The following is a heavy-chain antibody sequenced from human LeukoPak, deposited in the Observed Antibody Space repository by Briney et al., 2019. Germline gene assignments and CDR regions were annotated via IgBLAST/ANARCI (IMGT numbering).Heavy chain of an antibody. Sequence: GGSLRLSCAASGFTFSSYAMSWVRQAPGKGPEWVSAISGSGGSTYYADSVKGRFTISRDNSKNTLYLQMNSERAEDTAVYYCAKDRAAAALFDYWGQGTLVTVSS. CDR3: AKDRAAAALFDY. D-gene: IGHD6-13*01. V-gene: IGHV3-23*01. CDR1: GFTFSSYA. CDR2: ISGSGGST. J-gene: IGHJ4*02.